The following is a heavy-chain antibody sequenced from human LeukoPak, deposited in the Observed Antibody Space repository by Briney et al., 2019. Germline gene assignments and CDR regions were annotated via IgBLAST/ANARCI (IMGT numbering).Heavy chain of an antibody. V-gene: IGHV1-69*05. CDR2: IIPIYGTS. CDR1: GDTLSNYA. CDR3: ARNIGPSDVDYGSTGYYFDF. Sequence: SVKVSCKASGDTLSNYAISLVRQAPGQGLEWMGVIIPIYGTSNYAHKFQGRVTITTDESTGTVYLELNNLRSDDTAVYYCARNIGPSDVDYGSTGYYFDFWGQGTLVTVSS. D-gene: IGHD4-23*01. J-gene: IGHJ4*02.